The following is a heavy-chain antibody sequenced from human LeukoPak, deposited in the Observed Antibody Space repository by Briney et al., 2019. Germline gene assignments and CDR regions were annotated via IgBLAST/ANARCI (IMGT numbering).Heavy chain of an antibody. V-gene: IGHV3-53*01. Sequence: GGSLRLSCAASGFTVSSNYMSGVRQAPAKGLEWVSVIYSGGSTYYADSVNGRFTISRDNSKHTLYLEVISLTAEDTAVYYCAKDDAWVGFGEWGQGTLVTVSS. CDR3: AKDDAWVGFGE. J-gene: IGHJ4*02. CDR2: IYSGGST. D-gene: IGHD3-10*01. CDR1: GFTVSSNY.